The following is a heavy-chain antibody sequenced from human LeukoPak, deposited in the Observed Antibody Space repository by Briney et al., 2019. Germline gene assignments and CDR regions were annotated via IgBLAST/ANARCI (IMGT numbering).Heavy chain of an antibody. CDR3: ARSREGGWLRLRNRNYFDY. Sequence: ASVKVSCKASGYTFTSYDINWVRQATGQGLEWTGWMNPNSGNTGYAQKFQGRVTITRNTSISTAYMELSSLRSEDTAVYYCARSREGGWLRLRNRNYFDYWGQGTLVTVSS. V-gene: IGHV1-8*01. CDR1: GYTFTSYD. D-gene: IGHD5-12*01. J-gene: IGHJ4*02. CDR2: MNPNSGNT.